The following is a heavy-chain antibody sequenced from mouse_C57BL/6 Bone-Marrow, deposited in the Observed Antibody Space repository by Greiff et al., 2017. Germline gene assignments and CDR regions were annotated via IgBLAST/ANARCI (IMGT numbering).Heavy chain of an antibody. CDR3: ARCDYSYAMDY. J-gene: IGHJ4*01. CDR2: INPNNGGT. V-gene: IGHV1-26*01. D-gene: IGHD2-4*01. Sequence: VQLQQSGPELVKPGASVKISCKASGYTFTDYYMNWVKQSHGKSLEWIGDINPNNGGTSYNQKFKGKATLTVDKSSSTAYMELRSLTSEDSAVYYCARCDYSYAMDYWGQGTSVTVSS. CDR1: GYTFTDYY.